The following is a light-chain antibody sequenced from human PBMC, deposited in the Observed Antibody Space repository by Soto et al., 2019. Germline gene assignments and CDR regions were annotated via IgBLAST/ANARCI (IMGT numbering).Light chain of an antibody. Sequence: DIQMTQSPSSLSASVGDRVTITCRASQSIRSYLNWYQQKPGKAPKLLIYAASSLHSGVPSRFSGSGSETDFTLTISSLLPEDFATYYCQQNYNTQWTFGQGTKVEIK. CDR3: QQNYNTQWT. CDR1: QSIRSY. J-gene: IGKJ1*01. CDR2: AAS. V-gene: IGKV1-39*01.